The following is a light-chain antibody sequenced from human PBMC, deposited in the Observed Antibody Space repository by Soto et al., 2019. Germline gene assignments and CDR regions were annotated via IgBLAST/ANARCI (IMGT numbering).Light chain of an antibody. V-gene: IGKV3-20*01. J-gene: IGKJ1*01. CDR3: QQYCSSRSVT. CDR2: GAS. Sequence: IVLTLSPSTLSLSPGERATLSCRASQSVSSSSLAGYQQKPDQAPRLLIYGASSRATGIPDRFSGSGSGTDFTLTISRREPEEFAVYYCQQYCSSRSVTFGEGTKVDIK. CDR1: QSVSSSS.